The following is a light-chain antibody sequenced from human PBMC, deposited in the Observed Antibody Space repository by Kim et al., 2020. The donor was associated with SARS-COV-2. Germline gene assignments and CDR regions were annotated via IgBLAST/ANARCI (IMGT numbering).Light chain of an antibody. Sequence: SSELTQDPAVSVALGKTVRITCQGDSLRSYYATWYQQKPGQAPIPVIYGKNNRPSGIPDRFSGSSSGNTASLTITGTQAGDEADYYCNSRDSNDYVVFGGGTQLTVL. CDR2: GKN. J-gene: IGLJ2*01. CDR1: SLRSYY. CDR3: NSRDSNDYVV. V-gene: IGLV3-19*01.